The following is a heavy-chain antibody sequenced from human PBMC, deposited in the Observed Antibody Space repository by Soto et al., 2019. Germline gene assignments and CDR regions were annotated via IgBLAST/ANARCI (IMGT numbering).Heavy chain of an antibody. D-gene: IGHD3-16*02. CDR2: IWYDGSNK. CDR3: ERGEGGVIVPLDY. V-gene: IGHV3-33*01. CDR1: GFTFSSYG. Sequence: QVQLVESGGGVVQPGRSLRLSCAASGFTFSSYGMHWVRQAPGKGLEWVAVIWYDGSNKYYADSVKGRFTISRDNSKNTLYLQMNSLRAEDTAVYYCERGEGGVIVPLDYWGQGTLVTVSS. J-gene: IGHJ4*02.